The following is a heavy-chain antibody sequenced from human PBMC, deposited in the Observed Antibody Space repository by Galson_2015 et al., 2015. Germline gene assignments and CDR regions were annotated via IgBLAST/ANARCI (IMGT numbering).Heavy chain of an antibody. V-gene: IGHV3-21*01. CDR2: ISSSSSYI. D-gene: IGHD2-8*01. J-gene: IGHJ4*02. CDR3: AREQYCTNGVCHPFDY. CDR1: GFTFSSYS. Sequence: SLRLSCAASGFTFSSYSMNWVRQAPGKGLEWVSSISSSSSYIYYADSVKGRLTISRDNAKNSLYLQMNSLRAEDTAVYYCAREQYCTNGVCHPFDYWGQGTLVTVSS.